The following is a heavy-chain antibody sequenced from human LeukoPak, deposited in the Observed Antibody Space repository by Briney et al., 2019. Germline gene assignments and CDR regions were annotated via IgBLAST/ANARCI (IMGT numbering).Heavy chain of an antibody. Sequence: GESLKISCKGSGYSFTSYWIGWVRQMPGKGLEWMGIIYPGDSDTRYSPSFQGQVTISADKSISTAYLQWSSLKASDTAMYYCASRLRFLEGSWAFDIWGQGTMVTVSS. V-gene: IGHV5-51*01. D-gene: IGHD3-3*01. J-gene: IGHJ3*02. CDR1: GYSFTSYW. CDR3: ASRLRFLEGSWAFDI. CDR2: IYPGDSDT.